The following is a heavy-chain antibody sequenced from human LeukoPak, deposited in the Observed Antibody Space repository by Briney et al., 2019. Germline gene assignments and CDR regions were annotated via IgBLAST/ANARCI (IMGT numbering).Heavy chain of an antibody. V-gene: IGHV4-59*01. CDR2: IYYSGST. CDR3: ARDWWTTNYYYYGMDV. Sequence: SETLSLTCTVSGGSISSYYWSWIRQPPGKGLEWIGYIYYSGSTNYNPSLKSRVTISVDTSKNQFSLKLSSVTAADTAVYYCARDWWTTNYYYYGMDVWGQGTTVTVSS. CDR1: GGSISSYY. J-gene: IGHJ6*02. D-gene: IGHD2-8*02.